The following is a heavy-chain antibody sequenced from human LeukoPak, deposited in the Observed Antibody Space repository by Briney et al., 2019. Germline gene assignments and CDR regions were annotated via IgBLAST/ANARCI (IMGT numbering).Heavy chain of an antibody. V-gene: IGHV3-23*01. Sequence: GGPLRLSCAASGFTFSSYAMSWVPQAPGKGLEWVSAISGSGGSTYYADSVKGRFPISSDNTKNTLYLQMNSLRAEDTAVYYCAKDGWFGLGVGKDYWGQGTLVTVSS. J-gene: IGHJ4*02. D-gene: IGHD3-10*01. CDR3: AKDGWFGLGVGKDY. CDR1: GFTFSSYA. CDR2: ISGSGGST.